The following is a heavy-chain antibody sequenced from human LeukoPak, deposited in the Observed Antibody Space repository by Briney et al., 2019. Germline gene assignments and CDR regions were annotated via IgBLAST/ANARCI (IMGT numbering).Heavy chain of an antibody. CDR2: IKSDGST. D-gene: IGHD3-10*01. J-gene: IGHJ1*01. CDR3: AIAPSETGSYYPEYFRH. V-gene: IGHV3-74*01. Sequence: PGGSLRLLCAASGFSFSSYTMHWVRQAPGKGLVWVSRIKSDGSTNYADSVKGRFTISRDNANNTEYLQKNSLGPEDTGVYHWAIAPSETGSYYPEYFRHGGQGPLVTVSS. CDR1: GFSFSSYT.